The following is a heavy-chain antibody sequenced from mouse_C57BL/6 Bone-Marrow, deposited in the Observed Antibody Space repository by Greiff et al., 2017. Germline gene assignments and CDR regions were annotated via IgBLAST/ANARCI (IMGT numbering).Heavy chain of an antibody. D-gene: IGHD1-1*01. Sequence: DVQLVESGAELVRPGASVKLSCTASGFNIKDDYMHWVKQRPEQGLEWIGWIDPENGDTEYASKFQGKATITADTSSNTAYLQLSSLTSEDTAVYYCTTFSYYGSSFCAYWGQGTLVTVSA. J-gene: IGHJ3*01. CDR3: TTFSYYGSSFCAY. CDR1: GFNIKDDY. CDR2: IDPENGDT. V-gene: IGHV14-4*01.